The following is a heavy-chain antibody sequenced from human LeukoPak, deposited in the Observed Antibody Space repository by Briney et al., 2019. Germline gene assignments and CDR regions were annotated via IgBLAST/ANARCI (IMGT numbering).Heavy chain of an antibody. CDR3: ARWDRGRNSELDY. CDR2: FNPEDVKT. Sequence: GASVKVSCKVSGYILTELSMHWVRQAPGKGLEWMGGFNPEDVKTIYAQKFQGRVTMTEDTSTDTAYMELSSLRSEDTAVYYCARWDRGRNSELDYWGQGTLVIVSS. V-gene: IGHV1-24*01. D-gene: IGHD1-26*01. J-gene: IGHJ4*02. CDR1: GYILTELS.